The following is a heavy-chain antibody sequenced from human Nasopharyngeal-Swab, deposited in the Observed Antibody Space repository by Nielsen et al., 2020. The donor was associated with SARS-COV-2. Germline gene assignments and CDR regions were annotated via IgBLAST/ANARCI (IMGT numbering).Heavy chain of an antibody. CDR2: INPSSGGT. D-gene: IGHD5-24*01. CDR1: GYTFTGYY. Sequence: SVKVSCKASGYTFTGYYMHWVRQAPGQGLEWMGRINPSSGGTNYAQKFQGRVTMTRDTSTSTVYMELSSLRSEDTAVYYCARDWGDGYNYLDYWGQGTLVTVSS. CDR3: ARDWGDGYNYLDY. V-gene: IGHV1-2*06. J-gene: IGHJ4*02.